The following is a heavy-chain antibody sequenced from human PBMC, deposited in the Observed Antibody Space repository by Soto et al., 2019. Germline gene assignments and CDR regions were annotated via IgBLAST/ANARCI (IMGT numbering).Heavy chain of an antibody. CDR1: GFTFSKYG. Sequence: LRLSCAASGFTFSKYGMHWVRQAPGKGLEWVALIWNDGIRKVYVDSVKGRFTISRDNSKSTLDLQMNNLRDEDTAVYYCARDDDNDANALDYWGPGTLVTVSS. J-gene: IGHJ4*02. V-gene: IGHV3-33*01. CDR2: IWNDGIRK. CDR3: ARDDDNDANALDY.